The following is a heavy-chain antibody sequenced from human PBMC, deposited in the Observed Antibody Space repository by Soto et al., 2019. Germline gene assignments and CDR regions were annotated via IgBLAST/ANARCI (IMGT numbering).Heavy chain of an antibody. Sequence: ASETLSLTCTVSGGSISSSSYYWVWIRQPPGKGLEWIGSIYYSGSTYYNPSLKSRVTISVDTSKNQFSLKLSSVTAADTAVYYCASTAAASVRGDYWGQGTLVTVSS. J-gene: IGHJ4*02. D-gene: IGHD6-13*01. CDR2: IYYSGST. CDR3: ASTAAASVRGDY. CDR1: GGSISSSSYY. V-gene: IGHV4-39*01.